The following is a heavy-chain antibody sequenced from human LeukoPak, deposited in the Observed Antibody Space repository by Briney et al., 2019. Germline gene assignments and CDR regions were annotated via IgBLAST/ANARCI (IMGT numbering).Heavy chain of an antibody. CDR3: ARDLQYYYDSSGYSRGDAFDI. CDR2: ISSSSSTM. D-gene: IGHD3-22*01. Sequence: GGSLRLSCAASGFTFSSYSMNWVRQAPGKGLEWVSYISSSSSTMYYADSVKGRFTISRDNAKNSLYLQMNSLRAEDTAVYYCARDLQYYYDSSGYSRGDAFDIWGQGTMVTVSS. V-gene: IGHV3-48*01. J-gene: IGHJ3*02. CDR1: GFTFSSYS.